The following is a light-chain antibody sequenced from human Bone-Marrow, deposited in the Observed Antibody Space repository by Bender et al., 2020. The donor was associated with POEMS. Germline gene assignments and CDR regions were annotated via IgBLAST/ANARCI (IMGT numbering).Light chain of an antibody. J-gene: IGLJ3*02. Sequence: HSALTQPRSVSGSPGQSVTISCTGTSTDVGGYNSVSWYQHHPDKAPKLIMFDVSDRPSGVSNRFSGSKSGITASLTISALQAEDEADYFCFSYVGSTTWVFGGGTKLTVL. CDR2: DVS. V-gene: IGLV2-11*01. CDR3: FSYVGSTTWV. CDR1: STDVGGYNS.